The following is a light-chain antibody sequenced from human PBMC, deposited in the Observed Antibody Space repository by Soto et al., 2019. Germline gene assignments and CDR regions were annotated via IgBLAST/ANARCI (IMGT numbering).Light chain of an antibody. Sequence: QSALTQPASVSGSPGQSITISCTGTSSDIGGYNYVSWYQQHPGKAPNLMIYDVSNRPSGVSIRFSGSKSGNTASLTISGLQAEDEADYYCSSYTSSSTLVVVGTGTKVTVL. V-gene: IGLV2-14*01. CDR1: SSDIGGYNY. CDR3: SSYTSSSTLVV. J-gene: IGLJ1*01. CDR2: DVS.